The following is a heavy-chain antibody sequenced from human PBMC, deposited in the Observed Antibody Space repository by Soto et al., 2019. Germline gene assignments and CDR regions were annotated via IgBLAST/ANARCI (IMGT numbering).Heavy chain of an antibody. CDR3: AKDREVAISKYYFDY. CDR1: GFTFSSYG. V-gene: IGHV3-30*18. Sequence: QVQLVESGGGVVQPGRSLRLSCAASGFTFSSYGIHWVRQAPGKGLEWVAIISYDGSNKYYADSVRGRFTVSRDNSKNTLYLQMNSLRAEDTAVYYCAKDREVAISKYYFDYWGQGTLVTVSS. CDR2: ISYDGSNK. J-gene: IGHJ4*02. D-gene: IGHD5-12*01.